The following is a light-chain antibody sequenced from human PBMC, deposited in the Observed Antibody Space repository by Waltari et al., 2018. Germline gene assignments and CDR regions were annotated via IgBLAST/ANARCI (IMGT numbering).Light chain of an antibody. J-gene: IGKJ1*01. CDR2: AAS. Sequence: AIRITQSPSSLSASTGDRVTISCRAGQGIGSYLAWYQQKPGRAPNLLIYAASTLQSGVPSRFSGGGSGTDFTLTITCLQSEDFATYYCQQYYDYPRTFGQGTKVEIK. CDR3: QQYYDYPRT. V-gene: IGKV1-8*01. CDR1: QGIGSY.